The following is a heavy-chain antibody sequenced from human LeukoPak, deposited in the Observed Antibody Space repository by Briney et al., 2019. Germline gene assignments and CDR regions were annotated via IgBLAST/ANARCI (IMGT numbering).Heavy chain of an antibody. CDR1: GYTFTSYD. Sequence: ASVKVSCKASGYTFTSYDINWVRQATGQGLEWMGWMNPNSGNTGYAQKFQGRVTMTRNTSIGTAYMELSSLRSEDTAVYYCARRSSWLRGFDYWGQGTLVTVSS. CDR2: MNPNSGNT. CDR3: ARRSSWLRGFDY. D-gene: IGHD6-13*01. V-gene: IGHV1-8*01. J-gene: IGHJ4*02.